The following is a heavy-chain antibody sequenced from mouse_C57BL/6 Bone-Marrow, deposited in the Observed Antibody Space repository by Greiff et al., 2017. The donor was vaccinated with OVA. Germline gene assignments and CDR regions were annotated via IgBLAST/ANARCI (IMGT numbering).Heavy chain of an antibody. J-gene: IGHJ1*03. Sequence: VKLVESGPELVKPGASVKISCKASGYAFSSSWMNWVKQRPGKGLEWIGRIYPGDGDTNYNGKFKGKATLTADKSSSTAYMQLSSLTSEDSAVYFCATLRSVRGYFDVWGTGTTVTVSS. D-gene: IGHD1-1*01. CDR1: GYAFSSSW. V-gene: IGHV1-82*01. CDR3: ATLRSVRGYFDV. CDR2: IYPGDGDT.